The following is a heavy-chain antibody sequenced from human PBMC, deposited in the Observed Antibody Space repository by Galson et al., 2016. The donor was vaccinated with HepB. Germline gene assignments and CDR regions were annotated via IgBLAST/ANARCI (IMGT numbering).Heavy chain of an antibody. CDR3: TRGDVGATTKNFDY. V-gene: IGHV1-46*01. D-gene: IGHD1-26*01. CDR2: INPSGGST. Sequence: SVKVSCKASGFTFTSYYMHWVRQAPGQGLEWMGIINPSGGSTSYAQKFQGRVAMTRDTSTSTVYMDLSSLRSEDTAVYYCTRGDVGATTKNFDYWGQGTLVTVSS. CDR1: GFTFTSYY. J-gene: IGHJ4*02.